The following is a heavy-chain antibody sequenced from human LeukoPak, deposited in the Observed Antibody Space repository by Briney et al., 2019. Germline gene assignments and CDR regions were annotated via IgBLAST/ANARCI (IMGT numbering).Heavy chain of an antibody. V-gene: IGHV1-2*02. Sequence: ASVKVSRKASGGAFSSYAFTWVRQAPGQGLEWMGWINPNTGGTNYAQKFQGRVTMTRDTSISTPYMELSWLRSDDTAVYYCARALYTSRSYLATFSPTNFDYWGQGTLVTVSS. CDR2: INPNTGGT. D-gene: IGHD6-13*01. CDR1: GGAFSSYA. J-gene: IGHJ4*02. CDR3: ARALYTSRSYLATFSPTNFDY.